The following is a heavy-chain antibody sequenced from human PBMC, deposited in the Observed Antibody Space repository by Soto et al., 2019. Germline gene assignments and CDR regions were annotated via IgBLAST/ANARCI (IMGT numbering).Heavy chain of an antibody. J-gene: IGHJ6*02. Sequence: PGGSLRLSCAASGFTFSDYAMHWVRQAPGKGLEWVAVISYDGSNKYYAESVKGRFTISRDNSKNTLYLQMNSLRAEDTAVYYCARDSKVLVPGPYYYYGMDVWGQGTTVTVSS. CDR2: ISYDGSNK. CDR3: ARDSKVLVPGPYYYYGMDV. CDR1: GFTFSDYA. V-gene: IGHV3-30*03. D-gene: IGHD2-2*01.